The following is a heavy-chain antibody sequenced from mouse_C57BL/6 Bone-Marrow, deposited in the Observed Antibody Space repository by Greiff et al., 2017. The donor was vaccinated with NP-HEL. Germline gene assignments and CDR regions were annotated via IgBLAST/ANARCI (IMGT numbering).Heavy chain of an antibody. Sequence: VQLQQPGAELVKPGASVKMSCKASGYTFTSYWITWVKQRPGQGLEWIGDIYPGSGSTNYNEKFKSKATLTVDTSSSTAYMQLSSLTSEDSAVYYCAREAITTVVDFDYWGQGTTLTVSS. V-gene: IGHV1-55*01. D-gene: IGHD1-1*01. CDR3: AREAITTVVDFDY. CDR1: GYTFTSYW. J-gene: IGHJ2*01. CDR2: IYPGSGST.